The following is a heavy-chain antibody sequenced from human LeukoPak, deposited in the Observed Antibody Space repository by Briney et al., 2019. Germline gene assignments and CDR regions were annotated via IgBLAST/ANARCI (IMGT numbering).Heavy chain of an antibody. CDR3: ARGSRGQLAVPGLGFFDY. CDR1: GGSFSGYY. V-gene: IGHV4-34*01. Sequence: SETLSLTCAVYGGSFSGYYWSWIRQPPGKGLEWIGEINHSGSTNYNPSLKSRVTISVDTSKNQFSLKLSSVTAADTAVYYCARGSRGQLAVPGLGFFDYWGQGTLVTVSS. CDR2: INHSGST. J-gene: IGHJ4*02. D-gene: IGHD6-19*01.